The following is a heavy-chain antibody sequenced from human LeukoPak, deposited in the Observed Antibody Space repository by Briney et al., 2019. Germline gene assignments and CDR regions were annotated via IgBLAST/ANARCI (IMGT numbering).Heavy chain of an antibody. CDR1: GGSISSSSYY. CDR2: IYYSGST. J-gene: IGHJ4*02. V-gene: IGHV4-39*07. D-gene: IGHD3-22*01. CDR3: AREEDDSSGYYPAGSWYFDY. Sequence: KPSETLSLTCTVSGGSISSSSYYWGWIRQPPGKGLEWIGSIYYSGSTYYNPSLKSRVTISVDTSKNQFSLKLSSVTAADTAVYYCAREEDDSSGYYPAGSWYFDYWGQGTLVTVSS.